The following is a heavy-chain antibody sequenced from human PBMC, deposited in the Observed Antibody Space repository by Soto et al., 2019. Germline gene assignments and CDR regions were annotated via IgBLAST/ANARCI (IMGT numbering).Heavy chain of an antibody. CDR1: GYSFTSYW. CDR3: AKHGPGKISSGYYPAAFDI. V-gene: IGHV5-51*01. D-gene: IGHD3-22*01. CDR2: IYPGDSDT. J-gene: IGHJ3*02. Sequence: PGESLEISCKGSGYSFTSYWIGWVRQMPGKGLEWMGIIYPGDSDTRYSPSFQGQVTISADKSISTAYLQMNSLRAEDTAVYYCAKHGPGKISSGYYPAAFDIWGQGTMVTVSS.